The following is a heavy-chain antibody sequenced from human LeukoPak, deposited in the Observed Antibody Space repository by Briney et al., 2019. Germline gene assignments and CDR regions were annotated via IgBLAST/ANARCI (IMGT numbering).Heavy chain of an antibody. CDR2: INCNTGGT. V-gene: IGHV1-2*02. Sequence: ASVKVSCKASGYTFTGSFMLWVRQAPGQGLEWMGWINCNTGGTKFAQKFQGRVTMTRDTSISTAYMELSSLRSEDTAVYYCARADPVGYWGQGTQVTVSS. CDR1: GYTFTGSF. J-gene: IGHJ4*02. CDR3: ARADPVGY.